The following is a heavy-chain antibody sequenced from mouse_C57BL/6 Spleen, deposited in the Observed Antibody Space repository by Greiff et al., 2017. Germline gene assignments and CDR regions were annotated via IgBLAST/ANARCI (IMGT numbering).Heavy chain of an antibody. CDR3: ALDCYYGYFGV. V-gene: IGHV8-12*01. CDR2: IYWDDDK. D-gene: IGHD2-4*01. CDR1: GFSLSTSGMG. J-gene: IGHJ1*03. Sequence: QVTLKVSGPGILQPSQSLSLSCSFSGFSLSTSGMGVSWIRHPSGKGLEWLDYIYWDDDKRNNPSLKSRLTISKATSRNQLFLKITSVDTADTATYYCALDCYYGYFGVWGTGTPVTVSS.